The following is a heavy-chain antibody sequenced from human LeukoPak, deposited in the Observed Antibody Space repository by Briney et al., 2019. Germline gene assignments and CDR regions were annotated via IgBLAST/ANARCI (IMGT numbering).Heavy chain of an antibody. CDR3: AKDLDILTGWTFDY. D-gene: IGHD3-9*01. Sequence: GGSLRLSCAASGFTFSSYGMHWVRQAPGKGLEWVAVISYDGSNKYYADSVKGRFTISRDNSKNTLYLQMNSLRAEDTAVYYCAKDLDILTGWTFDYWGQGTLVTVSS. CDR1: GFTFSSYG. V-gene: IGHV3-30*18. J-gene: IGHJ4*02. CDR2: ISYDGSNK.